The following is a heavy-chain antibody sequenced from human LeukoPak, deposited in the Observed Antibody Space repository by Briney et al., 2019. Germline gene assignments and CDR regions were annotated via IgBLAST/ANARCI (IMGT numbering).Heavy chain of an antibody. D-gene: IGHD3-3*01. V-gene: IGHV4-4*09. J-gene: IGHJ4*02. CDR1: GDSISRYY. CDR2: IYTSGGT. CDR3: ARLDFWSGYSLGY. Sequence: SETLSLTCTVSGDSISRYYWSWIRQPPGKGLEWIGYIYTSGGTNYNPSLKSRVTISVDTSKNQFSLKLSSVTAADTAVYYCARLDFWSGYSLGYWGQGTLVTVSS.